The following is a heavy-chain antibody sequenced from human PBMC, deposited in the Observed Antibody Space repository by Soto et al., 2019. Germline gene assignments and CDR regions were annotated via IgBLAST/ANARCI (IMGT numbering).Heavy chain of an antibody. D-gene: IGHD2-2*01. J-gene: IGHJ4*02. CDR1: GYTFTGYA. CDR2: INGGNGDT. CDR3: ARGYCSSTSCQYYFDF. V-gene: IGHV1-3*01. Sequence: ASVKVSCKASGYTFTGYAIHWVRQAPGQRHEWMGWINGGNGDTEYSQKFQGRVTITGDTAASTAYMELTSLGSEDTAVYHCARGYCSSTSCQYYFDFWGQGTLVTVSS.